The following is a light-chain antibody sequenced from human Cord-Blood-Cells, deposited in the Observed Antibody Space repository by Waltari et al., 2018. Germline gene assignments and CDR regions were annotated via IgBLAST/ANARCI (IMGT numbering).Light chain of an antibody. J-gene: IGLJ1*01. CDR3: CSYAGSPYV. CDR2: DVS. CDR1: SSDVGGYNY. Sequence: QSALTQPRSVSGSPGQSVTIYCTGTSSDVGGYNYVSWYQQHPGKAPKLMIYDVSKRPSGVPVRFSGSKSGNTASLTISGLQAEDEADYYCCSYAGSPYVFGTGTKVTVL. V-gene: IGLV2-11*01.